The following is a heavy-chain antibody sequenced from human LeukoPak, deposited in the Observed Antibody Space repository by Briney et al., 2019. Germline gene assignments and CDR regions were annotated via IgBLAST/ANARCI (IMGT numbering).Heavy chain of an antibody. Sequence: ASVKVSCKASGYTFTGYYMHWARQAPGQGLEWMGWINPNSGGTNYAQNFQGRVTMTRDTSISTAYMELSRLRSDDTAVYYCASAGTYYGSGSPADAVDIWGQGTMVTVSS. J-gene: IGHJ3*02. CDR3: ASAGTYYGSGSPADAVDI. D-gene: IGHD3-10*01. CDR1: GYTFTGYY. V-gene: IGHV1-2*02. CDR2: INPNSGGT.